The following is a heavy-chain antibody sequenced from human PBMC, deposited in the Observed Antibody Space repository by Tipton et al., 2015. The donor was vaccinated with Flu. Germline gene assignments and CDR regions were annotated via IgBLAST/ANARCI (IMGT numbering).Heavy chain of an antibody. CDR3: ARGSGSGPKDWFDP. V-gene: IGHV6-1*01. CDR1: GDSVSSNGAT. D-gene: IGHD3-10*01. CDR2: TYQRSMWHH. Sequence: TLFLTCVISGDSVSSNGATWNWIRQSPSRGLEWLGKTYQRSMWHHIYAVSVKGRISITPDTSKNQFSLQLNSVTPEDTAVYYCARGSGSGPKDWFDPWGQGTQVTVSA. J-gene: IGHJ5*02.